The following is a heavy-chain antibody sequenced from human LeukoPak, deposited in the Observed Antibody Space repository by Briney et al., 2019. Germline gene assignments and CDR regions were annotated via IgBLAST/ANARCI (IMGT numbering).Heavy chain of an antibody. CDR1: GYTLTELS. CDR3: AIQYSSGWYRYYFDY. J-gene: IGHJ4*02. V-gene: IGHV1-24*01. CDR2: FDPEDGET. Sequence: ASVKVSCKVSGYTLTELSIHWVRQAPGKGLEWMGSFDPEDGETIYAQKFRGRVTMTEDTSTDTTYMELSSLRSEDTAVYYCAIQYSSGWYRYYFDYWSQGTLVTVSS. D-gene: IGHD6-19*01.